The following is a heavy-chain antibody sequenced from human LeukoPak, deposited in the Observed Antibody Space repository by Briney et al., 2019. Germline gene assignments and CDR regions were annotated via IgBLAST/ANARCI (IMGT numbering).Heavy chain of an antibody. CDR1: GFNVSNNY. J-gene: IGHJ5*02. D-gene: IGHD6-13*01. CDR2: IKSKTDGGTT. Sequence: PGGSLRLSCAASGFNVSNNYMHWVRQAPGKGLEWVGRIKSKTDGGTTDYAAPVKGRFTISRDDSKNTLYLQMNSLKTEDTAVYYCTTVGSSWLAREDWFDPWGQGTLVTVSS. V-gene: IGHV3-15*01. CDR3: TTVGSSWLAREDWFDP.